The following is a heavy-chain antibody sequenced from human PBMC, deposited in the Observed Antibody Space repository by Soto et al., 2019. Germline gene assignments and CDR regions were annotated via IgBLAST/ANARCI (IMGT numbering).Heavy chain of an antibody. V-gene: IGHV1-46*01. D-gene: IGHD2-2*01. CDR1: GYTFTSYD. CDR3: AIISSTEDSLDY. J-gene: IGHJ4*02. CDR2: INPSGGST. Sequence: ASVKVSCKASGYTFTSYDINWVRQAPGQGLEWMGIINPSGGSTSYAQKFQGRVTMTRDTSTSTVYMELSSLRSEDTAVYYCAIISSTEDSLDYWGRGTLVTVSS.